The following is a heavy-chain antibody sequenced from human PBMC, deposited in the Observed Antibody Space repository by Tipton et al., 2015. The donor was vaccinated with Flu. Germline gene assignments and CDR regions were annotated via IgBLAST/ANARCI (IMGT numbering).Heavy chain of an antibody. Sequence: GLVKPSQTLSLTCVISGDSVSSNGATWNWIRQSPSRGLEWLGKTYQRSMWHHIYAVSVKGRISITPDTSKNRFSLQLNSVTPEDTAVYYCARGSGSGPKDWFDPWGQGTQVTVS. CDR1: GDSVSSNGAT. D-gene: IGHD3-10*01. CDR3: ARGSGSGPKDWFDP. CDR2: TYQRSMWHH. J-gene: IGHJ5*02. V-gene: IGHV6-1*01.